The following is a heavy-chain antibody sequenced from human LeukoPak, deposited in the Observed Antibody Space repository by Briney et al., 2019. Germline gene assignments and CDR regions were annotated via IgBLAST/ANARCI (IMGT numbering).Heavy chain of an antibody. Sequence: GGSLRLSCAASGFTFSIYAMHWVRQAPGKGLEWVSTITASASSTNYADSVKGRFTISRDNSKRTLYLRMNSLRAEDTAIYYCAKDPNGDYVGAFDFWGQGTLVTVSS. D-gene: IGHD2-21*02. V-gene: IGHV3-23*01. CDR2: ITASASST. CDR3: AKDPNGDYVGAFDF. CDR1: GFTFSIYA. J-gene: IGHJ3*01.